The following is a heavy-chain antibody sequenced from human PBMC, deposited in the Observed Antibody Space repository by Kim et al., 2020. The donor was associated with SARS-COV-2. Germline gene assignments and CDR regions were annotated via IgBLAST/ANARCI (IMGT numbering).Heavy chain of an antibody. V-gene: IGHV1-2*02. Sequence: ASVKVSCKASGYTFTDYYIHWVRQAPGQGLEWMGWINPYSGDTNYAQKFQGRVTMTRETSISTPYVELTSLRSDDTAVYYCARSAHFWSGHYLDLWGQGTLITVS. CDR2: INPYSGDT. J-gene: IGHJ5*02. D-gene: IGHD3-3*01. CDR3: ARSAHFWSGHYLDL. CDR1: GYTFTDYY.